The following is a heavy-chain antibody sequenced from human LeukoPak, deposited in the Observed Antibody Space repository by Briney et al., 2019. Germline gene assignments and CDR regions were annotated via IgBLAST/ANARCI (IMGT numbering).Heavy chain of an antibody. J-gene: IGHJ4*02. D-gene: IGHD2-2*01. Sequence: GRSLRLSCAASGFTFSSYGMHWVRQAPGKGLEWVAVIWSDGSNKYYADSVKGRLTISRDNSKNTLYLQMNSLRAEDTAVYYCALGEYQLLPDYWGQGTLVTVSS. CDR1: GFTFSSYG. CDR3: ALGEYQLLPDY. V-gene: IGHV3-33*01. CDR2: IWSDGSNK.